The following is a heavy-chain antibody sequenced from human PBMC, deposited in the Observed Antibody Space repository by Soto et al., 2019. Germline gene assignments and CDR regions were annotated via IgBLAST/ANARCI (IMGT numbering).Heavy chain of an antibody. D-gene: IGHD5-12*01. Sequence: GGSLRLSCAASGFTFSSYAMSWVRQAPGKGLEWVSAISGSGGSTYYADSVKGRFTISRDNSKNTLYLQMNSLRAEDTAVYYCAKDRRDGYNRPVGWFDPWGQGTLVTVSS. CDR3: AKDRRDGYNRPVGWFDP. CDR2: ISGSGGST. V-gene: IGHV3-23*01. J-gene: IGHJ5*02. CDR1: GFTFSSYA.